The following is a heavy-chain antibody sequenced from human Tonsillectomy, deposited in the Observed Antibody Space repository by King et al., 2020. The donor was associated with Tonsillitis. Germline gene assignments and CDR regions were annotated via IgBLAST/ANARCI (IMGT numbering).Heavy chain of an antibody. CDR3: ARVSGNAFDI. V-gene: IGHV4-31*01. D-gene: IGHD3-10*01. CDR2: ISYSVST. CDR1: GGSISSGAYD. J-gene: IGHJ3*02. Sequence: VQLQESGPGLVKPSQTLSLTCTVSGGSISSGAYDWSWIRQHPGKGLEGICYISYSVSTYYNPSLKSLVTISIDTSENQFSLKVNSVTAADTAVYFCARVSGNAFDIWGQGTMVTVSS.